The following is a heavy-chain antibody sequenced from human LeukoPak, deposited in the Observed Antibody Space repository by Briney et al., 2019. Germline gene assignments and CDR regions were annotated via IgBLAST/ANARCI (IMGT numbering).Heavy chain of an antibody. J-gene: IGHJ4*02. CDR3: AKFAGATDPLFDY. D-gene: IGHD1-26*01. Sequence: GSLRLSCAASGFTFSSYGMHWVRQAPGKGLEWVAVISYDGSNKYYADSVKGRFTISRDNSKNTLYLQMNSLRAEDTAVYYCAKFAGATDPLFDYWGQGTLVTVSS. V-gene: IGHV3-30*18. CDR1: GFTFSSYG. CDR2: ISYDGSNK.